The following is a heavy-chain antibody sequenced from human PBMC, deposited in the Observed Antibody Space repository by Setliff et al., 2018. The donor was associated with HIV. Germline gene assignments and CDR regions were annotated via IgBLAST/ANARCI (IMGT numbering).Heavy chain of an antibody. D-gene: IGHD3-22*01. CDR3: ARDRYYDSSGYYWFDAFDI. J-gene: IGHJ3*02. V-gene: IGHV1-2*02. CDR1: GYTFTGYY. Sequence: ASVKVSCKATGYTFTGYYMHWVRQAPGQGLEWMGWINPNSGGTNYAQKFQGRVTMTRDTSISTAYMELSRLRSDDTAVYYCARDRYYDSSGYYWFDAFDIWGQGTMVTVSS. CDR2: INPNSGGT.